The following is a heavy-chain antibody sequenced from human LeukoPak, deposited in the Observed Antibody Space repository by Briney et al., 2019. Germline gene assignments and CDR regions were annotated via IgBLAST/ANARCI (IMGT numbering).Heavy chain of an antibody. D-gene: IGHD3-10*01. V-gene: IGHV3-30-3*01. CDR2: ISYDGSNK. CDR3: ARDSGSFHYDMDV. Sequence: GRSLRLSCAASGFTFSSYAMHWVRQAPGKGLEWVAVISYDGSNKYYADSVKGRFTISRDNSKNTLYLQMNSLRAEDTAVYYCARDSGSFHYDMDVWGQGTTVIVSS. CDR1: GFTFSSYA. J-gene: IGHJ6*02.